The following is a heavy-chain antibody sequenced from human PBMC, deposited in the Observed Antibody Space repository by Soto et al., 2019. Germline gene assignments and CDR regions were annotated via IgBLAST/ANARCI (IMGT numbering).Heavy chain of an antibody. Sequence: SETLSLTCTVSGGAISSYYWSWIRQPPGKGLERIGYIYYSGSTNYNPSLKSRVTISVDTSKNQFSLKLSSVTAADTAVYYCARVYXDFWGSKLAYYYYGMDVWGPGTTVTVSS. CDR1: GGAISSYY. D-gene: IGHD3-3*01. CDR2: IYYSGST. J-gene: IGHJ6*02. CDR3: ARVYXDFWGSKLAYYYYGMDV. V-gene: IGHV4-59*01.